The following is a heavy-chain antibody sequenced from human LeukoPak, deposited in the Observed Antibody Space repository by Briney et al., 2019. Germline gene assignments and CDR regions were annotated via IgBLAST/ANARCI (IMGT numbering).Heavy chain of an antibody. CDR1: GGSISSSSHY. J-gene: IGHJ4*02. V-gene: IGHV4-39*07. Sequence: PSETLSLTCTVSGGSISSSSHYWGWIRQPPGKGLEWIGSIYYSGNTYYNPSLKSRVTISVDTSKNQFSLKLSSVTAADTAVYYCAMYSSGWQIFDYWGQGTLVTVSS. D-gene: IGHD6-19*01. CDR3: AMYSSGWQIFDY. CDR2: IYYSGNT.